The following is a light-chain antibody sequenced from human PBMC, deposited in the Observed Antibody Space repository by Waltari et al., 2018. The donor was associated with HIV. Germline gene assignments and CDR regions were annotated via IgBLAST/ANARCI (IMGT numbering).Light chain of an antibody. CDR3: SSYMNSGTLV. CDR1: SAYFSLHNH. Sequence: QSGLTQPASVSGSLGQSITISCFASSAYFSLHNHVSWYQHPPDKAPQLVIYDDNIRPSGIPFRFSASKSGNTASLTISGLQVDDEADYYCSSYMNSGTLVFGGGTKVTVL. V-gene: IGLV2-14*01. CDR2: DDN. J-gene: IGLJ3*02.